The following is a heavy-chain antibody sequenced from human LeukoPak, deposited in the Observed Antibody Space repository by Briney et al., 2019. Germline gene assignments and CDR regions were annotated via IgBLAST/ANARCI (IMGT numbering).Heavy chain of an antibody. CDR2: INHSGST. J-gene: IGHJ6*04. Sequence: SETLSLTCAVYGGSFSGYYWSWIRQPPGKGLEWIGEINHSGSTNYNPPLKSRVTISVDTSKNQFSLKLSSVTAADTAVYYCANSPKRLYYGSGSYSYYYYGMDVWGKGTTVTVSS. D-gene: IGHD3-10*01. V-gene: IGHV4-34*01. CDR3: ANSPKRLYYGSGSYSYYYYGMDV. CDR1: GGSFSGYY.